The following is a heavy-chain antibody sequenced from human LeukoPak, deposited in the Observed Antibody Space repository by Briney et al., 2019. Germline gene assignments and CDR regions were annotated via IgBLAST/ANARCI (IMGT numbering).Heavy chain of an antibody. D-gene: IGHD6-13*01. J-gene: IGHJ4*02. CDR2: IIPIFGTA. Sequence: SVKVSCKASGGTFSSYAISWLRQAPGQGLEWMGGIIPIFGTANYAQKFQGRVTITADESTSTAYMELSSLRSEDTAVYYCARDSLSSSWNGKYDYWGQGTLVTVSS. V-gene: IGHV1-69*13. CDR1: GGTFSSYA. CDR3: ARDSLSSSWNGKYDY.